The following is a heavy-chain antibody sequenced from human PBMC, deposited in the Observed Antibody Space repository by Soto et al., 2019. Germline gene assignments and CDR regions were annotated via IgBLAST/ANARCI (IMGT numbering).Heavy chain of an antibody. J-gene: IGHJ4*02. CDR2: IYYSGST. Sequence: SETLSLTCTVSGGSISSSSYYWGWIRQPPGKGLEWIGSIYYSGSTYYNPSLKSRVTISVDTSKNQFSLKLSSVTAADTAVYYCGRLYYDILTGYPSPFDYWGQGTLVTVSS. CDR1: GGSISSSSYY. V-gene: IGHV4-39*01. CDR3: GRLYYDILTGYPSPFDY. D-gene: IGHD3-9*01.